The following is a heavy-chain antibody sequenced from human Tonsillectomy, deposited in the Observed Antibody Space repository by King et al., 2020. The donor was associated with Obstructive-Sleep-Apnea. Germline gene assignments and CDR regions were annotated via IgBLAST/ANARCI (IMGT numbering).Heavy chain of an antibody. Sequence: QLQESGPGLVKPSETLSLTCTVSCGSISSSSYYWGGIRQPPGKGLEWIGGIYYRGSTDYNPSLKSRVTISVDTSKNQSSLKLSSVTAADTAVHYCARPRWEVLNWFDPWGQGTLVTVSS. CDR1: CGSISSSSYY. CDR3: ARPRWEVLNWFDP. CDR2: IYYRGST. V-gene: IGHV4-39*07. D-gene: IGHD1-26*01. J-gene: IGHJ5*02.